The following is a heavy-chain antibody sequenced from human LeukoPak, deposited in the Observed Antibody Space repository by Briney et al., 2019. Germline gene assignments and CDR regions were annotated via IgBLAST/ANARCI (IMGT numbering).Heavy chain of an antibody. Sequence: PSETLSLTCTVSGGSISSGDYYWSWIRQPPGKGPEWIGYIYYSGSTYYNPSLKSRVTISVDTSKNQFSLKLSSVTAADTAVYYCASFVVPIYYFDYWGQGTLVTVSS. CDR3: ASFVVPIYYFDY. CDR2: IYYSGST. D-gene: IGHD2-15*01. V-gene: IGHV4-30-4*01. CDR1: GGSISSGDYY. J-gene: IGHJ4*02.